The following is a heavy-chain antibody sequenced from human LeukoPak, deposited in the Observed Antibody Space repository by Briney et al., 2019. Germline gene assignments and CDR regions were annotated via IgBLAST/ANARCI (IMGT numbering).Heavy chain of an antibody. D-gene: IGHD3-16*01. V-gene: IGHV4-59*08. CDR3: ARHTDDLGYSQH. Sequence: SETLSPTCTVSGGSISSYYWSWTRQPPGKGLEWIGYIYYSGRTKYNPSLKSRVTISVDTSKNQFSLKLSSVTAADTAVYYCARHTDDLGYSQHWGQGTLVTVSS. CDR2: IYYSGRT. J-gene: IGHJ1*01. CDR1: GGSISSYY.